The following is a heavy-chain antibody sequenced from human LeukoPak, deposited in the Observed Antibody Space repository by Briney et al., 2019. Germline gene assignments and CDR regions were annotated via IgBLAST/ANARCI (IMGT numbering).Heavy chain of an antibody. Sequence: GGSLRLSCAASGFTFSSYEMNWVRQAPGKGLEWVSYISSSGHIIYYAHSLKGRFTISRDNAKNSLYLQMNSLRAEDTAVYSCAKDLRYSGTPRAFDFWGQGTMVTVSS. J-gene: IGHJ3*01. CDR1: GFTFSSYE. CDR3: AKDLRYSGTPRAFDF. CDR2: ISSSGHII. D-gene: IGHD1-26*01. V-gene: IGHV3-48*03.